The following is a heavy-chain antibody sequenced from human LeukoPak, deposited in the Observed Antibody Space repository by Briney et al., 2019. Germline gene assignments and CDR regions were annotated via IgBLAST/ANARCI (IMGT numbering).Heavy chain of an antibody. D-gene: IGHD3-22*01. Sequence: SETLSLTCTVSGGSIGSYYWSWIRQPPGKGLEWIGYIYYSGSTNYNPSLKSRVTISVDTSKNQFSLKLSSVTSADTAVYYCARYYYDNSGSIYAFDIWGQGTMVTVSS. J-gene: IGHJ3*02. CDR2: IYYSGST. CDR1: GGSIGSYY. CDR3: ARYYYDNSGSIYAFDI. V-gene: IGHV4-59*01.